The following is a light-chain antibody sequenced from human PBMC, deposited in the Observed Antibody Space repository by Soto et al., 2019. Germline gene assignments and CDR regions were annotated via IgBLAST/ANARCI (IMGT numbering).Light chain of an antibody. Sequence: DIQITQSPSSLSASVLDSFTITCRASQDITSYLAWYQQKPGKAPKLLIYAASTLQSGVPSRFSGSGSGTDFTLTISCPQSEDFATYYCQQYYSYPLTFGGGTKVDIK. CDR1: QDITSY. V-gene: IGKV1-9*01. J-gene: IGKJ4*01. CDR2: AAS. CDR3: QQYYSYPLT.